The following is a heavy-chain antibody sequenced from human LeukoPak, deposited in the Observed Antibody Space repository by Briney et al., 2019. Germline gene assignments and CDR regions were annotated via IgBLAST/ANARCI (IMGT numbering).Heavy chain of an antibody. J-gene: IGHJ4*02. CDR1: GGSISSSNW. CDR3: AREERGYSGYPGY. CDR2: IYHSGST. Sequence: SETLSLTCAVSGGSISSSNWWSWVRQPPGKGLEWIGEIYHSGSTNYNPSLKGRVTISVDTSKNQFSLKLSSVTAADTAVYYCAREERGYSGYPGYWGQGTLVTVSS. D-gene: IGHD5-12*01. V-gene: IGHV4-4*02.